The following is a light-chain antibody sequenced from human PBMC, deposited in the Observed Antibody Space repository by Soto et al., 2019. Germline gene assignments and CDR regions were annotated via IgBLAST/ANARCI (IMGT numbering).Light chain of an antibody. Sequence: DIQMTQSPSTLSASVGDRVTITCRASQSISSWLAWYQQKPGKAPKLLIYKASSLEGGVPSRFSGSGSGTGFTLTISSLQPDDFATYYCQQYHSYSLTFGGGTKVDIK. J-gene: IGKJ4*01. CDR2: KAS. CDR1: QSISSW. CDR3: QQYHSYSLT. V-gene: IGKV1-5*03.